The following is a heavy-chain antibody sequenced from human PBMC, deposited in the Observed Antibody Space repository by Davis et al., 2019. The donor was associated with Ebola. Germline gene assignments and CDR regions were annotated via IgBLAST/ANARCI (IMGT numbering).Heavy chain of an antibody. CDR3: AIADPHLRYGMDV. CDR1: GYTFTGNY. CDR2: MNPNSGNT. V-gene: IGHV1-8*02. Sequence: AASVKVSCKASGYTFTGNYIQWVRQAPGQGLEWMGWMNPNSGNTGYAQKFQGRVTMTRNTSISTAYMELSSLRSEDTAVYYCAIADPHLRYGMDVWGKGTTVTVSS. J-gene: IGHJ6*04.